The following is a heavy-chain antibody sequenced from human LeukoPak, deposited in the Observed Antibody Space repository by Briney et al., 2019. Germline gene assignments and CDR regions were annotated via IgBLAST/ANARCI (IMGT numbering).Heavy chain of an antibody. Sequence: SGGSLRLSCAASGNYWMHWVRQVPGKGLVWVSHINSDGSWTSYADSVKGRFTISRDNAKNSLYLQMNSLRVEDTAVYYCARAPCGGDCFLDSWGQGTLVTVSS. D-gene: IGHD2-21*02. CDR2: INSDGSWT. CDR1: GNYW. J-gene: IGHJ4*02. V-gene: IGHV3-74*01. CDR3: ARAPCGGDCFLDS.